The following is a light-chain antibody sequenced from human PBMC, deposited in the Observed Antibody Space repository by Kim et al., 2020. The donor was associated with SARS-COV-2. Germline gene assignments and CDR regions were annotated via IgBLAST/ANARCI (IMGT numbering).Light chain of an antibody. CDR2: GAS. CDR1: QSVSSSY. V-gene: IGKV3-20*01. J-gene: IGKJ2*01. Sequence: LSPGERTTLSCRASQSVSSSYLAWYQQKPGQAPRLLIYGASSRATGIPDRFSGSGSGTDFTLTISRLEPEDFAVYYCQQYGSSPYTFGQGTKLEIK. CDR3: QQYGSSPYT.